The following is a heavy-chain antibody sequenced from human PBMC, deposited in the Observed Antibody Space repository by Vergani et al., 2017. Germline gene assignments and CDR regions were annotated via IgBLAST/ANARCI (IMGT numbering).Heavy chain of an antibody. J-gene: IGHJ6*02. CDR1: GGSISRGSYY. D-gene: IGHD3-10*01. CDR3: ARQDIGGSGSYQVHYYYGMDV. Sequence: QVQLQESGPGLVKPSQTLSLTCTVSGGSISRGSYYWSWIRQPAGKGLEWIGRIYTSGSTNYNPSLKSRVTISVDTSKNQFSLKLSSVTAADTAVYYCARQDIGGSGSYQVHYYYGMDVWGQGTTVTVSS. CDR2: IYTSGST. V-gene: IGHV4-61*02.